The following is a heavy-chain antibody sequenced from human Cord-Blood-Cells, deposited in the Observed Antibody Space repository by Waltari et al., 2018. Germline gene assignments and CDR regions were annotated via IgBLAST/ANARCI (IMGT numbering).Heavy chain of an antibody. CDR1: GFTFSSYG. V-gene: IGHV3-30*02. J-gene: IGHJ4*02. CDR2: IRYDGSNK. Sequence: QVQLVESGGGVVQPGGSLRLSCAASGFTFSSYGMHWVRQAPGKGLEWVAFIRYDGSNKHYADSVKGRFTISRDNSKNTLYLQMNSLRAEDTAVYYCAKDLDYGGNFDYWGQGTLVTVSS. CDR3: AKDLDYGGNFDY. D-gene: IGHD4-17*01.